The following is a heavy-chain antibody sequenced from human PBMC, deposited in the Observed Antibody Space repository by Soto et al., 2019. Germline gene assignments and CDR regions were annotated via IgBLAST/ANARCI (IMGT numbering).Heavy chain of an antibody. CDR1: GYSFTSYW. J-gene: IGHJ5*02. V-gene: IGHV5-10-1*01. D-gene: IGHD6-13*01. CDR3: ARPGIAAAGPGGWFDP. Sequence: GESLKISCKGSGYSFTSYWISWVRQMPGKGLEWMGRIDPSDSYTNYSPSFQGHLTISADKSISTAYLQWSSLKASDTAMYYCARPGIAAAGPGGWFDPWGQGTLVTVSS. CDR2: IDPSDSYT.